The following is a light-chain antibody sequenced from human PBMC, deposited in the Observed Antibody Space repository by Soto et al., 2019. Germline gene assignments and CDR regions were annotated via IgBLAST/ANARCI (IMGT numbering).Light chain of an antibody. J-gene: IGKJ2*01. CDR1: QSISSW. Sequence: DIQMTQSPSTLSASVGDRVTITCRASQSISSWLAWYQQKPGKAPKVLIYDASSLESGVPSRFIGSGSGTEFTLTISSLQPDDFATYYCQQYNSYSSFTFGQGTKLEIK. V-gene: IGKV1-5*01. CDR2: DAS. CDR3: QQYNSYSSFT.